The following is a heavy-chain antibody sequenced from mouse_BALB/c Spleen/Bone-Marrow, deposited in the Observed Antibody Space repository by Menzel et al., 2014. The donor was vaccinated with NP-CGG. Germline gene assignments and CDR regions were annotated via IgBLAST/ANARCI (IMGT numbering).Heavy chain of an antibody. CDR2: INPSNGGT. Sequence: VHLVESGTELVKPGASVKLSCKASGYTFTSYYMFWVKQRPGQGLEWIGEINPSNGGTVFNEKFKSKVTLTVDKSSSTAYIQLSGLTSEDSAVYYCIRSAGTGFAYWAKGLWSLSL. D-gene: IGHD3-3*01. CDR1: GYTFTSYY. V-gene: IGHV1-53*01. J-gene: IGHJ3*01. CDR3: IRSAGTGFAY.